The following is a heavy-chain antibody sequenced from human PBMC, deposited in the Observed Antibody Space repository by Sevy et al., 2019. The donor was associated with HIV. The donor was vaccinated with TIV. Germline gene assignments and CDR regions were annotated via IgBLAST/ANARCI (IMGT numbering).Heavy chain of an antibody. CDR1: GFTFSTYG. CDR2: ISYDGSNK. J-gene: IGHJ4*02. V-gene: IGHV3-30*18. Sequence: GGSLRLSCAASGFTFSTYGMHWVRQAPGKGLEWVAVISYDGSNKYYADSVMGRFTISRDNSKNTFYLQMNSLRAEDTAVYYCTKDPYAYGVTYYFVHWGQGTLVTVSS. CDR3: TKDPYAYGVTYYFVH. D-gene: IGHD3-10*01.